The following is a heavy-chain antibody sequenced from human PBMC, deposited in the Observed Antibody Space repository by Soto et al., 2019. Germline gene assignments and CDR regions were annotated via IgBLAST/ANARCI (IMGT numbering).Heavy chain of an antibody. CDR2: IIPIFGTA. CDR1: GGTFSSYA. D-gene: IGHD2-2*01. V-gene: IGHV1-69*01. J-gene: IGHJ6*02. Sequence: QVQLVQSGAEVKKPGSSVKVSCKASGGTFSSYAISWVRQAPGQGLEWMGGIIPIFGTANYAQKFQGRVTITADESTSTAYMELSSLRSEDTAVYYCARVGAYCSSTSCDFRDNYYYYYGMDVWGQGTTVTVSS. CDR3: ARVGAYCSSTSCDFRDNYYYYYGMDV.